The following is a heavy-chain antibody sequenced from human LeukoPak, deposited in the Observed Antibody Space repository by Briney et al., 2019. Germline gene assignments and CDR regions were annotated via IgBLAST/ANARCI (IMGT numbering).Heavy chain of an antibody. CDR2: IYCSGTT. Sequence: SETLSLTCAVYGGSFSGYYWSWIRQPPGKGLEWIGYIYCSGTTNFNPSLKSRVMISVDTSKNQFSLRLTSVTAADTAVYYCARDSTPYGHSGYWGQGTLVTASP. CDR3: ARDSTPYGHSGY. CDR1: GGSFSGYY. D-gene: IGHD4-17*01. V-gene: IGHV4-59*01. J-gene: IGHJ4*02.